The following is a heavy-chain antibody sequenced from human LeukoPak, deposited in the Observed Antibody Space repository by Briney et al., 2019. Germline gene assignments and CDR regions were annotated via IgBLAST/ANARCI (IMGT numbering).Heavy chain of an antibody. CDR1: GGSISSGDYY. CDR2: IYYSGST. Sequence: PSETLSLTCTVSGGSISSGDYYWRWIRQPPGKGLEWIGYIYYSGSTYYNPSLKSRVTISVDTSKNQFSLKLSSATAADTAVYYCARGGGIVVVPAAYDYWGQGTLVTVSS. D-gene: IGHD2-2*01. V-gene: IGHV4-30-4*08. J-gene: IGHJ4*02. CDR3: ARGGGIVVVPAAYDY.